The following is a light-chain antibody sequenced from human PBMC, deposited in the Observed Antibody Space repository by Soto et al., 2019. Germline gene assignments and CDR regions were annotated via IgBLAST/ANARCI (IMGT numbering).Light chain of an antibody. J-gene: IGKJ1*01. Sequence: AIQLTQSPSSLSASLGDTVIITCRASQDITSDLAWYQQRPEKAPVLLIYDASRLESGVTPRFSGGGSGTEFSLTISSLQPEDFATYFCQQFNAYPRTFGQGTKVDIK. CDR3: QQFNAYPRT. CDR1: QDITSD. CDR2: DAS. V-gene: IGKV1-13*02.